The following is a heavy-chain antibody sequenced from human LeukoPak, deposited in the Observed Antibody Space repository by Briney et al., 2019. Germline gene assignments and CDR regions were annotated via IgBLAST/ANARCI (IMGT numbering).Heavy chain of an antibody. CDR2: IGTNGDT. CDR3: AKIRGYINGWQGFLDS. CDR1: GFIFGNYD. Sequence: PGGSLRLSCAASGFIFGNYDMHWVRQPTGKGLEWVSAIGTNGDTHYPDSVKGRFTISRENAKNSLYLQMDSLRVEDTAVYYCAKIRGYINGWQGFLDSWGQGTLVTVSS. D-gene: IGHD6-19*01. V-gene: IGHV3-13*04. J-gene: IGHJ4*02.